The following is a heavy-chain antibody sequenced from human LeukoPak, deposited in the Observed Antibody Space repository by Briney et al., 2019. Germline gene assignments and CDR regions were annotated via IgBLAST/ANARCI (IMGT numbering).Heavy chain of an antibody. CDR1: GFTFSTYW. Sequence: GGSLRLSCAASGFTFSTYWMSWVRQAPGKGLEWVANIKRDGSEKYYVDSVKGRFTISRDNAKNSLYLQMNSLSAEDTAVYYCAREFPYYYDTSGYHLDYWGQGTLVTVSS. V-gene: IGHV3-7*01. CDR2: IKRDGSEK. CDR3: AREFPYYYDTSGYHLDY. D-gene: IGHD3-22*01. J-gene: IGHJ4*02.